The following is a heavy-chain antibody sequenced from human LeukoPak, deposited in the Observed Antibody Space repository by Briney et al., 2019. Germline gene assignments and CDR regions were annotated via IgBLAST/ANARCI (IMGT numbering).Heavy chain of an antibody. Sequence: GGSLRLSCEASGFTVSGNYMSWVRQAPGKGLEWVSFISGSGGTTYYADSVKGRFTISRDNSKDTLHLQMNSLRVDDTAVYYCAKRDDYSGTYHFWGQGTLVTVSS. CDR3: AKRDDYSGTYHF. D-gene: IGHD1-26*01. CDR2: ISGSGGTT. CDR1: GFTVSGNY. V-gene: IGHV3-23*01. J-gene: IGHJ4*02.